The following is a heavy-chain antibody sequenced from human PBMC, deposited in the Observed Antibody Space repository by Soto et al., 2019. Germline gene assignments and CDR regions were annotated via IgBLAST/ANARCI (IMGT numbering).Heavy chain of an antibody. J-gene: IGHJ6*02. CDR2: ISSDGSNK. CDR1: GFTFSSYA. V-gene: IGHV3-30-3*01. Sequence: QVQLVESGGGVVQPGRSLRLSCAASGFTFSSYAMHWVRQAPGKGLEWVAVISSDGSNKYYADSVKGRFTIYRDNSKXXXXXXXXXXXXXXXXXXXXXXXXXXXXXXXXXXPTYGMDVWGQGNTVTVSS. CDR3: XXXXXXXXXXXXXXPTYGMDV.